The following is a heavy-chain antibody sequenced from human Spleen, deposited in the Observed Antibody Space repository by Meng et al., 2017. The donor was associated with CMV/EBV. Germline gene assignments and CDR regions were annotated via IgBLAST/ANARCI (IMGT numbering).Heavy chain of an antibody. Sequence: QVRAQVPGPGLWNPSQTLSLTCTVAGGSINSGDYYLRWIRQPPGKGPEWIGCIYYAGSTYYNPALTSRVTISMDTSKNQFSLRLSSVTAADTAVYYCARNYYLDYWGQGTLVTVSS. CDR3: ARNYYLDY. J-gene: IGHJ4*02. CDR2: IYYAGST. CDR1: GGSINSGDYY. V-gene: IGHV4-30-4*01.